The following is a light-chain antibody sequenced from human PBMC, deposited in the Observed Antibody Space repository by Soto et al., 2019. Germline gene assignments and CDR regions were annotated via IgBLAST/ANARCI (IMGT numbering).Light chain of an antibody. V-gene: IGKV3-20*01. J-gene: IGKJ1*01. CDR1: QSVSGF. CDR2: DAS. CDR3: QQYDSSPQA. Sequence: LLTKSPCTRSLSPGERATLSCRASQSVSGFLAWYQQKPGQAPRLLIYDASRRATGIPDRFSGSGSGTDFTLTISRLEPEDFAVYFCQQYDSSPQAFGLGAKVDI.